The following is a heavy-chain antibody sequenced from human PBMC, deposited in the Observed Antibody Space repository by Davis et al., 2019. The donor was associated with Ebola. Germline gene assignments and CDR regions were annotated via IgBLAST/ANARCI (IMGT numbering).Heavy chain of an antibody. CDR1: GGTFSSYA. CDR2: IIPIFGTA. D-gene: IGHD3-22*01. J-gene: IGHJ3*02. CDR3: ARARYYYDSSGYYYREDAFDI. V-gene: IGHV1-69*13. Sequence: SVKVSCKASGGTFSSYAISWVRQAPGQGLEWMGGIIPIFGTANYAQKFQGRVTITADESTSTAYMELSSLRSEDTAVYYCARARYYYDSSGYYYREDAFDIWGQGTMVTVSS.